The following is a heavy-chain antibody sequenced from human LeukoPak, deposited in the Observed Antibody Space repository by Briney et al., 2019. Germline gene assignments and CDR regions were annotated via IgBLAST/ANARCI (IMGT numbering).Heavy chain of an antibody. J-gene: IGHJ6*03. Sequence: GGSLRLSCAASGFTFSSYSMNWVRQAPGKGLEWVSYISSSSSTIYYADSVKGRFTISRDNAKNTLYLQMNSLRAEDTAVYYCASQDLYYYYMDVWGKGTTVTVSS. CDR1: GFTFSSYS. V-gene: IGHV3-48*04. CDR3: ASQDLYYYYMDV. CDR2: ISSSSSTI.